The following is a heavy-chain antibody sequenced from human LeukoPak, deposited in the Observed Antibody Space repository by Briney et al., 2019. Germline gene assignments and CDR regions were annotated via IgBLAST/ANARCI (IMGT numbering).Heavy chain of an antibody. Sequence: GGSLRLSCAASGFTFSSSWMHWVRQAPGKGLEWVSSISSSSSYIYYADSVKGRFTISRDNAKNSLYLQMNSLRAEDTAVYYCARGSYGESDYWGQGTPVTVSS. V-gene: IGHV3-21*01. CDR3: ARGSYGESDY. J-gene: IGHJ4*02. D-gene: IGHD4-17*01. CDR1: GFTFSSSW. CDR2: ISSSSSYI.